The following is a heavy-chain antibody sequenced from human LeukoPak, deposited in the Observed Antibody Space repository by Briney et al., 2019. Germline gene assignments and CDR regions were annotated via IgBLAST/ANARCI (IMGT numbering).Heavy chain of an antibody. D-gene: IGHD3-3*01. Sequence: SETLSLTCTVSGGSMSPYHWGWIRQPPGKGLEWTGYIYYSGSTNYNPSLNSRVTISVDTSKNQFSLRLSSVTAADTAVYYCARDVLNTIRYGMDVWGQGTTVTVSS. CDR1: GGSMSPYH. V-gene: IGHV4-59*12. CDR2: IYYSGST. J-gene: IGHJ6*02. CDR3: ARDVLNTIRYGMDV.